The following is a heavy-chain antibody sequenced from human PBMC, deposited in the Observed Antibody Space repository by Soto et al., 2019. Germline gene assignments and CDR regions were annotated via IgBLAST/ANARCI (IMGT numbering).Heavy chain of an antibody. D-gene: IGHD2-8*02. CDR1: EVRFSFYW. Sequence: EVQMVESGGNLVQPGGSLRVSCAASEVRFSFYWMSWVRQAPGKGLEWVADINEDGSETYYADAVKGRFTISRDDATNSLYLQMNRPRAGETGVYFRAKAPLVRKFQLWVGLWGQGKTVTVSS. CDR3: AKAPLVRKFQLWVGL. V-gene: IGHV3-7*05. CDR2: INEDGSET. J-gene: IGHJ6*02.